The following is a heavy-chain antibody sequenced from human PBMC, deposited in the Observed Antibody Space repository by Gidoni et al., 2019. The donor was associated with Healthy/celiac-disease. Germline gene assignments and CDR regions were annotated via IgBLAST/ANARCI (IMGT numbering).Heavy chain of an antibody. CDR3: ARQSSYDFWSGPPGYFDY. D-gene: IGHD3-3*01. V-gene: IGHV4-39*01. CDR1: GGSISSSSYS. J-gene: IGHJ4*02. Sequence: QLQLQESGPGLVKPSETLSLPCTVSGGSISSSSYSWGWIRQPPGKGLEWIGSIYYSGSTYYNPSLKSRVTISVDTSKNQFSLKLSSVTAADTAVYYCARQSSYDFWSGPPGYFDYWGQGTLVTVSS. CDR2: IYYSGST.